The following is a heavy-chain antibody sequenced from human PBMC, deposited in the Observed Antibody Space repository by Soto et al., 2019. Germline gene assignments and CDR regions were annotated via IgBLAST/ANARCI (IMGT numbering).Heavy chain of an antibody. CDR1: GFTFSDYY. D-gene: IGHD5-18*01. J-gene: IGHJ4*02. CDR3: AREAWIPAPDY. CDR2: ISSSGSTI. V-gene: IGHV3-11*01. Sequence: GESLKISCAASGFTFSDYYMSWIRQAPGKGLEWVSYISSSGSTIYYADSVKGRFTISRDNAKNSLYLQMNSLRAEDTAVYYCAREAWIPAPDYWGQGTLVTVSS.